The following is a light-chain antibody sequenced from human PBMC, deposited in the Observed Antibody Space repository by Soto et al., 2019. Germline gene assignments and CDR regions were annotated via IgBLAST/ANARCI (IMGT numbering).Light chain of an antibody. Sequence: EIVMTQSPATLSVSPGERATLSCRASQSVSSNLAWYQQKPGQAPRLLIYGASTRDTGIPARFSGRGSGTEFTLTISSLQSEDCSVYYCQQCNDWPHTFGQGTNLEIK. J-gene: IGKJ2*01. CDR1: QSVSSN. CDR2: GAS. CDR3: QQCNDWPHT. V-gene: IGKV3-15*01.